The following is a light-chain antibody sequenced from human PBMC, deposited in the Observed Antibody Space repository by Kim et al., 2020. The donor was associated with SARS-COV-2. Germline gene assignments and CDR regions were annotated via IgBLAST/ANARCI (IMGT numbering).Light chain of an antibody. CDR1: SSDVGSYNL. V-gene: IGLV2-23*02. CDR3: CSYAGSSTWV. Sequence: GQSITISCTGTSSDVGSYNLVSWYQQHPGKAPKLIIYEVIKRPSGVSNRFSGSKSGNTASLTISGLQAEDEADYYCCSYAGSSTWVFGTGTKVTVL. J-gene: IGLJ1*01. CDR2: EVI.